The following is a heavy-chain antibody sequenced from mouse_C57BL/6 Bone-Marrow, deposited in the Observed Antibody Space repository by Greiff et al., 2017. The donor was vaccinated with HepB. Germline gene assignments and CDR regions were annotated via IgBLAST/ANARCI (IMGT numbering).Heavy chain of an antibody. V-gene: IGHV1-66*01. D-gene: IGHD2-3*01. CDR2: IYPGSGNT. Sequence: QVHVKQSGPELVKPGASVKISCKASGYSFTSYYIHWVKQRPGQGLEWIGWIYPGSGNTKYNEKFKGKATLTADTSSSTAYMQLSSLTSEDSAVYYCARGGWLPLFDYWGQGTTLTVSS. CDR1: GYSFTSYY. J-gene: IGHJ2*01. CDR3: ARGGWLPLFDY.